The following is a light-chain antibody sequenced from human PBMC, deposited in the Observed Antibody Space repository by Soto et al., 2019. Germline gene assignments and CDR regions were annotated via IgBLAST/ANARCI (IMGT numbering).Light chain of an antibody. CDR3: QQYGSSPWT. CDR2: GAS. V-gene: IGKV3-20*01. CDR1: QSVSGSY. Sequence: EIVMTQSPGTLSLSPGEAATLSCSASQSVSGSYLAWYQQKPGQAPRLLIYGASSRATGIPDRFSGSGSGTDFTLTISRLEPEDFAVYYCQQYGSSPWTFGQGTKVDIK. J-gene: IGKJ1*01.